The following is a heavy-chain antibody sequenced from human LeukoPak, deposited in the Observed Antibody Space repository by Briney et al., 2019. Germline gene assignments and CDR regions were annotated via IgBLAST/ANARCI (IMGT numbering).Heavy chain of an antibody. D-gene: IGHD3-10*01. Sequence: GGSLRLSCAASGFTFSNAWMSWVRQAPGKGLEWVGRITSKTDGGTTDYSAHVKRRFTIARDDSKNTLYMQMNSLKTEDTAVYYCTTGPFDYYGSASYLANGMDVWGQGTTVTVSS. CDR3: TTGPFDYYGSASYLANGMDV. J-gene: IGHJ6*02. CDR2: ITSKTDGGTT. V-gene: IGHV3-15*01. CDR1: GFTFSNAW.